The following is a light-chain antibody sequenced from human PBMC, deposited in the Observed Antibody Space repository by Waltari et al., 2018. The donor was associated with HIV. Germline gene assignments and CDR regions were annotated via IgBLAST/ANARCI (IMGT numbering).Light chain of an antibody. Sequence: DILLTQSPDSLAVSLGERATINCKSRQPLLYSCTHKNYLAWYQHKPGQPPKLPIHWASTSQSGVPDRFSGSGSGTNFNLTIYKLQAEDVATYYCQQKNRTPLPFGGGTKV. CDR1: QPLLYSCTHKNY. J-gene: IGKJ4*01. V-gene: IGKV4-1*01. CDR3: QQKNRTPLP. CDR2: WAS.